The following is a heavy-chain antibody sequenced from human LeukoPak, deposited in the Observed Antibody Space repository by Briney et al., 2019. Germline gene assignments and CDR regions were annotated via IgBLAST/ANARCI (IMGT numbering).Heavy chain of an antibody. CDR3: ARTTSMTASGYDY. Sequence: ASVKVSCKSSGYTFTKYHINWVRQASGQGREWMTWINPDTGDKGYARKFQDRVTITTDTSISTAYMELSSLSSEDTAVYFCARTTSMTASGYDYWGQGTLVSVSS. CDR2: INPDTGDK. CDR1: GYTFTKYH. J-gene: IGHJ4*02. V-gene: IGHV1-8*03. D-gene: IGHD2-21*02.